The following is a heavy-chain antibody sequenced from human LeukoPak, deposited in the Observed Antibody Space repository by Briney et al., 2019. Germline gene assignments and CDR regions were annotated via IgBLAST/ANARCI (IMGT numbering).Heavy chain of an antibody. V-gene: IGHV1-8*01. CDR3: ARDGKYCSGGSCYDWFDP. CDR2: MNPNSGNT. J-gene: IGHJ5*02. D-gene: IGHD2-15*01. CDR1: GYTFTSYD. Sequence: GASVKVSCKASGYTFTSYDINWVRQATGQGLEWMGWMNPNSGNTGYAQKFQGRVTMTRNTSISTAYMELSSLRSEDTAVYYCARDGKYCSGGSCYDWFDPWGQGTLVTVSS.